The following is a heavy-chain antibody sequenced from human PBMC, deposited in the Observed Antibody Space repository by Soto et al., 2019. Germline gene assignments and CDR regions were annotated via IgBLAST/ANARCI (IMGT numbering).Heavy chain of an antibody. CDR1: GYSFTNND. D-gene: IGHD3-16*01. J-gene: IGHJ5*02. CDR2: MNPGSGDT. Sequence: EASVKVSCKASGYSFTNNDVTWARQATGQGLEWMGWMNPGSGDTGYAQKFQGRVTMTRDISIATAYMELSSLRSDDTAIYYCARMATFGSLNWFDPWGQGTLVTVSS. V-gene: IGHV1-8*01. CDR3: ARMATFGSLNWFDP.